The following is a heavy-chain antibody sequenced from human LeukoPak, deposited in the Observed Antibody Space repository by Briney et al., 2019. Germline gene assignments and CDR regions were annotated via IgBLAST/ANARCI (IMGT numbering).Heavy chain of an antibody. CDR2: IYYSGST. J-gene: IGHJ4*02. CDR3: ARGSGYYMRHFDH. D-gene: IGHD3-3*01. V-gene: IGHV4-59*01. Sequence: PSETLSLTCTVSGGSISRYYWSWIPQPPGKGLEGIGYIYYSGSTNYNPSLKSRVTISVDTSKNQFSLKLSSVTAADTAVYYCARGSGYYMRHFDHWGQGTLVTVSS. CDR1: GGSISRYY.